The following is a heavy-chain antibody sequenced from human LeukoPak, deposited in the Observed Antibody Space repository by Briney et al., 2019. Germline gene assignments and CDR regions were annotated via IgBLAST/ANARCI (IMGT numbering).Heavy chain of an antibody. V-gene: IGHV3-21*01. D-gene: IGHD1-26*01. J-gene: IGHJ2*01. Sequence: GGSLRLSCAASGFTFSSYSMNWVRQAPGKGLEWVSSISSSSSYIYYADSVKGRFTISRDNAKNSLYLQMNSLRAEDTAVYYCARAPPDGWELTPSPEDWYFDLWGRGTLVTVSS. CDR2: ISSSSSYI. CDR3: ARAPPDGWELTPSPEDWYFDL. CDR1: GFTFSSYS.